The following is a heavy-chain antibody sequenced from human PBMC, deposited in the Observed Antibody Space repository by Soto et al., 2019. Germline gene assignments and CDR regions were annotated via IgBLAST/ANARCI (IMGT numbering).Heavy chain of an antibody. CDR1: GGSISSSSYY. V-gene: IGHV4-39*01. CDR2: IYYSGST. J-gene: IGHJ5*02. CDR3: ARLGRYSSSSEWFDP. D-gene: IGHD6-6*01. Sequence: SETLSLTCTVSGGSISSSSYYWGWIRQPPGKGLEWIGSIYYSGSTYYNPSLKSRVTISVDTSKNQFSLKLSSVTAADTAVYYCARLGRYSSSSEWFDPWGQGTLVTVSS.